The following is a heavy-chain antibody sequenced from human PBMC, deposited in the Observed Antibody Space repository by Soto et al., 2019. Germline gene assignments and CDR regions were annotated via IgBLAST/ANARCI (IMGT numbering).Heavy chain of an antibody. V-gene: IGHV3-30-3*01. J-gene: IGHJ4*02. CDR1: GFTFSNYA. Sequence: QVQLVESGGGVIQPGGSLRLSCAASGFTFSNYAMHWVRQAPGKGLEWVAFISYDGSNRYYGHSVKGRFTISRDNSKNTLLLQMKSLRGDDTAGYYCARDLRSSGCYWGQGTLVTVSS. D-gene: IGHD6-19*01. CDR3: ARDLRSSGCY. CDR2: ISYDGSNR.